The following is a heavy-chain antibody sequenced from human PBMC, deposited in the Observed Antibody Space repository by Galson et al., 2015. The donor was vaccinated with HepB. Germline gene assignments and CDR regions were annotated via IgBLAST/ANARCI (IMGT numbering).Heavy chain of an antibody. J-gene: IGHJ4*02. CDR1: GYSFTSYW. CDR3: ATAHCSGGSCYYSDY. CDR2: IYPGDSDT. V-gene: IGHV5-51*03. D-gene: IGHD2-15*01. Sequence: QSGAEVKKPGESLKISCKGSGYSFTSYWIGWVRQMPGKGLEWMGIIYPGDSDTRYSPSFQGQVTISADKSISTAYLQWSSLKASDTAMYYCATAHCSGGSCYYSDYWGQGTLVTVSS.